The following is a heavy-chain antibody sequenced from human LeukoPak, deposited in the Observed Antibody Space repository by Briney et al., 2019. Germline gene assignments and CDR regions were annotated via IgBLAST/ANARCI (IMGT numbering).Heavy chain of an antibody. Sequence: GGSLRLSCAASRFTFSSYSMNWVRQAPGKGLEWVSSISSSSSYMYYADSVKGRFTISRDNAKNSLYLQMNSLRAEDAAVYYCARLHYYDSSGYYYEAVPFDYWGQGTLVTVSS. CDR2: ISSSSSYM. J-gene: IGHJ4*02. D-gene: IGHD3-22*01. CDR1: RFTFSSYS. V-gene: IGHV3-21*01. CDR3: ARLHYYDSSGYYYEAVPFDY.